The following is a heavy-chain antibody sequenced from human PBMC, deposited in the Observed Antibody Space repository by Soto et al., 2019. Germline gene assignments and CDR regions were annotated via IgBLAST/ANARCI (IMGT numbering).Heavy chain of an antibody. CDR1: GGSISSSNW. D-gene: IGHD2-15*01. V-gene: IGHV4-4*02. J-gene: IGHJ6*02. CDR2: IFHSVST. CDR3: ARTRVVVAATPYYYGMDV. Sequence: SETLSLTCAVSGGSISSSNWWSWVRQPPGKGLEWNGEIFHSVSTNYNPSLKSRVTISVDKSKNQFSLKLSSVTAADTAVYYCARTRVVVAATPYYYGMDVWGQGTTVTVSS.